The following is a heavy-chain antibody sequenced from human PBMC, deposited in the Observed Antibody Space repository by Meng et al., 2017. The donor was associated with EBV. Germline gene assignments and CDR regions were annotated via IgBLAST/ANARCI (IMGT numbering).Heavy chain of an antibody. J-gene: IGHJ4*02. Sequence: VQLVESGGCVVQPGRSLRLSCAASGVTVSGYGMHWVRQAPGKGLEWVAVISYDGSNKYYADSVKGRFTISRDNSKNTLYLQMNSLRAEDTAVYYCAKGDVYYYDSSGYPNYWGQGTLVTVSS. V-gene: IGHV3-30*18. CDR1: GVTVSGYG. D-gene: IGHD3-22*01. CDR2: ISYDGSNK. CDR3: AKGDVYYYDSSGYPNY.